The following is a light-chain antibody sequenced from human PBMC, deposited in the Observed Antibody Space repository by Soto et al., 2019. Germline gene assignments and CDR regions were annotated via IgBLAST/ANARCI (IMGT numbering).Light chain of an antibody. CDR3: QQYSTYTPRT. V-gene: IGKV1-5*03. J-gene: IGKJ1*01. CDR2: KAS. Sequence: DIQITQSPSTGSGSVIDIVRIGFLASQTISSWLAWYQQKPGKAPKLLIYKASTLKSGVPSRFSGSGSGTEFTLTISSLQPDDFATYYCQQYSTYTPRTFGQGTKVDI. CDR1: QTISSW.